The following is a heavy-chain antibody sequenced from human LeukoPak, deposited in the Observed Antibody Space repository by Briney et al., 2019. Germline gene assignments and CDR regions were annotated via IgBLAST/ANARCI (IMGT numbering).Heavy chain of an antibody. CDR1: GYMFTGFY. CDR3: ARDGIGVYSGYSRNVLDS. CDR2: INPNTGGT. D-gene: IGHD4-11*01. V-gene: IGHV1-2*02. Sequence: SMKVSCKASGYMFTGFYIHWVRQAPGQGLEWMGWINPNTGGTNFAQKFQGRVTITRDTSISTAYMELNRLTSNDTAVYYCARDGIGVYSGYSRNVLDSWGQGTLVTVSS. J-gene: IGHJ4*02.